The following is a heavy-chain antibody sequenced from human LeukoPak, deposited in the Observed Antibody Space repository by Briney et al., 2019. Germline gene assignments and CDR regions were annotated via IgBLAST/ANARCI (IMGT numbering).Heavy chain of an antibody. J-gene: IGHJ3*02. CDR1: GYSISSSYY. V-gene: IGHV4-39*01. D-gene: IGHD3-9*01. Sequence: SETLSLTCTVSGYSISSSYYWGWIRQPPGQGLEWIGSIYYSGSTYYNPSLKSRVTISVDTSKNQFSLKLSSVTAADTAVYYCARLTTYYDIYDAFDIWGQGTMVTVSS. CDR3: ARLTTYYDIYDAFDI. CDR2: IYYSGST.